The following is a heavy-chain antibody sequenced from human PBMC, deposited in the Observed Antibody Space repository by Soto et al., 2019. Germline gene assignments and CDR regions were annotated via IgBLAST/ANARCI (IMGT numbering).Heavy chain of an antibody. D-gene: IGHD3-22*01. Sequence: GGSLRLSCAASGFTFSSYWMSWVRQAPGKGLEWVANIKQDGSEKYYVDSVKGRFTISRDNAKNSLYLQMNSLRAEDKAVYYCARDQYYYDSSGYYGYWGQGTLVTVSS. J-gene: IGHJ4*02. CDR1: GFTFSSYW. CDR3: ARDQYYYDSSGYYGY. V-gene: IGHV3-7*05. CDR2: IKQDGSEK.